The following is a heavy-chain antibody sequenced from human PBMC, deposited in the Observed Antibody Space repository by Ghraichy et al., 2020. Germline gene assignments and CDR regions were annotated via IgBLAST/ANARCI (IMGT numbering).Heavy chain of an antibody. CDR1: GGSISSSNW. Sequence: SETLSLTCAVSGGSISSSNWWSWVRQPPGKGLEWTGEIYHSGSTNYNPSLKSRVTISVDKFKNQFSLKLSSVTAADTAVYYCASRIVGSSWNDAFDIWGQGTMVTVSS. J-gene: IGHJ3*02. CDR2: IYHSGST. CDR3: ASRIVGSSWNDAFDI. V-gene: IGHV4-4*02. D-gene: IGHD6-13*01.